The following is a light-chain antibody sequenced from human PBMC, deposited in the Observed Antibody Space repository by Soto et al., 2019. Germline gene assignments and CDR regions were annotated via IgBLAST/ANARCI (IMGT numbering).Light chain of an antibody. J-gene: IGKJ1*01. CDR3: QQLKSYPPT. Sequence: IHLTQSPSSLSASLGDRVTITFRASQGISSYLAWYQQKPGKAPKLLIYAASTLQSGVPSRFSGSGSGTDFTLTISSLQPEDFATYYCQQLKSYPPTFGQGTKVDI. CDR2: AAS. CDR1: QGISSY. V-gene: IGKV1-9*01.